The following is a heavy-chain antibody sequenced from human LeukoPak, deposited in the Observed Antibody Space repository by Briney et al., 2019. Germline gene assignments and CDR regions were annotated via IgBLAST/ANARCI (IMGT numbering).Heavy chain of an antibody. CDR3: ATICGYDYALFDY. J-gene: IGHJ4*02. D-gene: IGHD5-12*01. CDR1: GFTFSSYA. Sequence: GGSLRLSCAASGFTFSSYAMSWVRQAPGKGLEWVSAISGSGGSTYYADSVKGRFTISRDNSKNTLYLQMNSLRAEDTAVYYCATICGYDYALFDYWGQGTLVTVSS. V-gene: IGHV3-23*01. CDR2: ISGSGGST.